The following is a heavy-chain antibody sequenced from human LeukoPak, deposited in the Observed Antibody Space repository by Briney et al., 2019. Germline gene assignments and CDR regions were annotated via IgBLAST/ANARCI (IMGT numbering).Heavy chain of an antibody. J-gene: IGHJ1*01. CDR3: ARAKNEGLLQH. Sequence: SETLSLTCTVSGGSISRGSYYWSWIRQPAGKGLEWIGRIYTSGSTNYNPSLKSRVTISVDTSKNQFSLKLSSVTAADTAVYYCARAKNEGLLQHWGQGTLVTVSS. CDR2: IYTSGST. V-gene: IGHV4-61*02. CDR1: GGSISRGSYY. D-gene: IGHD4-11*01.